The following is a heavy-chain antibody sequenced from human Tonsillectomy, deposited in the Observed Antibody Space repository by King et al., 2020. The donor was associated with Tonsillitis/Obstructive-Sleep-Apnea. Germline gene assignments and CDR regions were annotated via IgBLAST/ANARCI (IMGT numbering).Heavy chain of an antibody. D-gene: IGHD2-15*01. CDR1: GFSLSTSGVG. Sequence: ITLKESGPTLVKHKQNLTLTCTFSGFSLSTSGVGVGWNRQPPGTALEWLALIYWNDDKRYSPSLKSRPTITKDSSKNQVILTMTKIDPEDTATYYCAHSSRATVTQIDYWGQGTLVTVSS. V-gene: IGHV2-5*01. CDR3: AHSSRATVTQIDY. CDR2: IYWNDDK. J-gene: IGHJ4*02.